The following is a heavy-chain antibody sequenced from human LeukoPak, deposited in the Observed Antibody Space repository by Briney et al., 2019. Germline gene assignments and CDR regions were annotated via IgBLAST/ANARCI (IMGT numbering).Heavy chain of an antibody. CDR3: ARDINWNEGDFDY. J-gene: IGHJ4*02. Sequence: ASVKVSCKASGYTFTGYYMHWVRQAPGQGLEWMGWINPNSGGTNYAQKFQGRVTMTRDTSISTAYMELSRLRADDTAVYYCARDINWNEGDFDYWGQGTLVTVSS. D-gene: IGHD1-1*01. CDR1: GYTFTGYY. V-gene: IGHV1-2*02. CDR2: INPNSGGT.